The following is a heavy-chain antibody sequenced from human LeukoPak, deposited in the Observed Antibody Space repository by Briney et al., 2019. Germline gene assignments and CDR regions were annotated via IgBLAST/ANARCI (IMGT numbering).Heavy chain of an antibody. Sequence: SETLSLTCNVSGGSISDNDYSWDWIRQPPGKGLEWMGCIHYSGTTYSNPSLKSRISISVDTSKSQFSLKLRSVTAADTAVYYCGRRYHFVSGGYYPFFFRGQGTLVTVSS. CDR2: IHYSGTT. D-gene: IGHD3-10*01. V-gene: IGHV4-39*01. CDR3: GRRYHFVSGGYYPFFF. CDR1: GGSISDNDYS. J-gene: IGHJ4*02.